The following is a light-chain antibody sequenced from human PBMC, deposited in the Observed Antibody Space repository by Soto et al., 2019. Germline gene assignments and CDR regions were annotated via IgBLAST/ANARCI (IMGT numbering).Light chain of an antibody. CDR1: SSDVGGYNY. Sequence: QSALTQPASVSGSPGQSITISCTGTSSDVGGYNYVSWYQQYPGKAPKLTIYDVSNRPSGVSNRFSGSKAGNTASLTISGLQAEDEADYYCSSYTSSSTLVFGGGTQLTVL. CDR2: DVS. V-gene: IGLV2-14*03. CDR3: SSYTSSSTLV. J-gene: IGLJ2*01.